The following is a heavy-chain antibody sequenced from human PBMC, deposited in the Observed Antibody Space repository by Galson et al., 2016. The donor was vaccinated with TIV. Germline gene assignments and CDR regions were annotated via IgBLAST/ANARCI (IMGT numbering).Heavy chain of an antibody. J-gene: IGHJ6*03. V-gene: IGHV1-69*04. CDR3: AKDRGRSTTSSYMDV. Sequence: SVKVSCKAAGGTFSSYSISWVRQAPGQGLEWMGRIIPILDITHYAQNFQGRVTMTADKSTSTAYMELNSLRSEDTAIYYCAKDRGRSTTSSYMDVWGQGTTVTVSS. CDR2: IIPILDIT. D-gene: IGHD2-2*01. CDR1: GGTFSSYS.